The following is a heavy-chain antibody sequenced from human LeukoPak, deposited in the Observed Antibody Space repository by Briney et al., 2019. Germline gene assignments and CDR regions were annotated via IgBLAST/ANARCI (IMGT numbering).Heavy chain of an antibody. CDR1: GGSISSGGYY. J-gene: IGHJ6*03. V-gene: IGHV4-31*03. D-gene: IGHD3-10*01. CDR3: ARGYSYYYYMDV. CDR2: IYYSGST. Sequence: PSETLSLTCTVSGGSISSGGYYWSWIRQHPGKGLEWIGYIYYSGSTYYNPSLKSRVTISVDTSKNQFSLKLSSVTAADTAVYYCARGYSYYYYMDVWGKGTTVTVSS.